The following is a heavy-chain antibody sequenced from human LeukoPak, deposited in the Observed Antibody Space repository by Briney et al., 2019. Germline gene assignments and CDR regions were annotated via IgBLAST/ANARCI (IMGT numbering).Heavy chain of an antibody. CDR3: ATDIPCLGVGELDY. Sequence: GGSLRLSRAPPGFTSSAAWMTWVRQGPGKGLEWVGRIKSDGTTDYATPVQGRFIISRDDSTDTVSLQMDSLRSDDTAVYFCATDIPCLGVGELDYWGQGTPVIVSS. CDR1: GFTSSAAW. J-gene: IGHJ4*02. CDR2: IKSDGTT. D-gene: IGHD4-17*01. V-gene: IGHV3-15*01.